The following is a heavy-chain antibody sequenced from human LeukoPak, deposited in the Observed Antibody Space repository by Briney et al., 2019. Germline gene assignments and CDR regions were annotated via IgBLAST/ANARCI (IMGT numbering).Heavy chain of an antibody. CDR1: GGTFSSYA. V-gene: IGHV1-69*13. CDR2: IIPIFGTA. Sequence: SVKVSCKASGGTFSSYAISWVRQAPGQGLEWMGGIIPIFGTANYAQRFQGRVTITADESTSTAYMELSSLRSEDTAVYYCASSLAYCGGDCYSTDVDYWGQGTLVTVSS. J-gene: IGHJ4*02. CDR3: ASSLAYCGGDCYSTDVDY. D-gene: IGHD2-21*02.